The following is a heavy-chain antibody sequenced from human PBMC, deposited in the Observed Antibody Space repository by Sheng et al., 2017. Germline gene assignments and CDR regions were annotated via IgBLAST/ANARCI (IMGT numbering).Heavy chain of an antibody. J-gene: IGHJ4*02. CDR1: GFFFSDYW. Sequence: EVQLVESGGGLVLPGGSLRLSCSASGFFFSDYWMHWVRQVPGKGLVWVSRIATDGGXTYYADSVKGRFTISRDNARSTLSLQLNSLSVDDTAVYYXARGTKGGGVTKXPWGQGTLVIV. CDR3: ARGTKGGGVTKXP. D-gene: IGHD3-10*01. V-gene: IGHV3-74*01. CDR2: IATDGGXT.